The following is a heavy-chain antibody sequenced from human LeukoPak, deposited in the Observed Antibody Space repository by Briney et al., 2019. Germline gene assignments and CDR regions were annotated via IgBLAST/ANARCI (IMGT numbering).Heavy chain of an antibody. V-gene: IGHV4-59*08. Sequence: KPSETLSLTCTVSGGSISSYYWSWIRQPPGKGLEWIGYIYYSGSTNYNPSLKSRVTISVDTSKNQFSLKLSSVTAADTAVYYCARLSTLNWYFDLWGRGTLVTVSS. D-gene: IGHD1-1*01. CDR3: ARLSTLNWYFDL. J-gene: IGHJ2*01. CDR2: IYYSGST. CDR1: GGSISSYY.